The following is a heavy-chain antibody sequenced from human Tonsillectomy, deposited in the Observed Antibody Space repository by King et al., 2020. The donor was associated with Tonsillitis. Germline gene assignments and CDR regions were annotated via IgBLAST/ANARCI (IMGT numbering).Heavy chain of an antibody. Sequence: QLVQSGAEVKKPGASVKVSCKASGYTFTGNYLHWVRQAPGQGLEWMGWINPNSGDTNYAQNFQGRVTMTRDTSISTAYMDLSRLRSDDTALYYCARDPDSSNYLDYWGQGTLVTVSS. CDR1: GYTFTGNY. CDR3: ARDPDSSNYLDY. CDR2: INPNSGDT. V-gene: IGHV1-2*02. D-gene: IGHD4-11*01. J-gene: IGHJ4*02.